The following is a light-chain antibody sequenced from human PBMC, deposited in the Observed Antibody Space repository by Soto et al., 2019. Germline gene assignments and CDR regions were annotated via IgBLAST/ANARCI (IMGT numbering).Light chain of an antibody. V-gene: IGLV1-44*01. CDR2: SNN. J-gene: IGLJ1*01. CDR1: SSNIGSNT. Sequence: QSVLTQPPSASGTPGQRVTISCSGSSSNIGSNTVNWYQQLPGTAPKLLIYSNNQRPSGVPDRFSGSKSGSSASLPISGLQSEDEADYYCAAWDDSLSGYVFGTGTQLTVL. CDR3: AAWDDSLSGYV.